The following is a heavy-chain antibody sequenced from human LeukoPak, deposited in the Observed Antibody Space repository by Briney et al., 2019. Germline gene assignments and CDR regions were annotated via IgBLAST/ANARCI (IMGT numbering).Heavy chain of an antibody. V-gene: IGHV1-69*01. CDR2: IIPIFGTA. CDR1: GGTFSSYA. Sequence: SVKVSCKASGGTFSSYAISWVRQAPGQGLEWMGGIIPIFGTANYAQKFQGRVTITADESTSTAYMELSSLRSEDTAVYYCARGGGYATLYYYYMDVWGKGTTVTVSS. CDR3: ARGGGYATLYYYYMDV. J-gene: IGHJ6*03. D-gene: IGHD6-25*01.